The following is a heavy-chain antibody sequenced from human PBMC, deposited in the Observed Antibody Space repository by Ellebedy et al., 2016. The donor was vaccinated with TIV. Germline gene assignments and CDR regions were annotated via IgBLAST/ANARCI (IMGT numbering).Heavy chain of an antibody. D-gene: IGHD3-10*01. CDR2: ISEDGSNT. CDR3: ARGITSPAQDI. V-gene: IGHV3-74*01. CDR1: GFTFSNYW. J-gene: IGHJ3*02. Sequence: GESLKISCAASGFTFSNYWMHWVRQVPGKGLVWVSRISEDGSNTNYADSVKGRFTISRDNAKNTLYLQMNSLRADDTAIYYCARGITSPAQDIWGQGTVVAVSS.